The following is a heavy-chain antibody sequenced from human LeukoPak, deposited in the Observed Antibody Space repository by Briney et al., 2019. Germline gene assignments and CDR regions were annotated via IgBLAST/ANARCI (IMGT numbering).Heavy chain of an antibody. CDR2: IDYSGIT. Sequence: PSETLSLTCTVSRASVSSGDYYWSWVRQPPGKGLEWIGYIDYSGITFYNPSLKSRITMSIDSSRNQFSLKLTSVTAADTAVYYCARRIATTANFDFWGQGTLVTVSS. V-gene: IGHV4-30-4*08. CDR3: ARRIATTANFDF. CDR1: RASVSSGDYY. J-gene: IGHJ4*02. D-gene: IGHD1-1*01.